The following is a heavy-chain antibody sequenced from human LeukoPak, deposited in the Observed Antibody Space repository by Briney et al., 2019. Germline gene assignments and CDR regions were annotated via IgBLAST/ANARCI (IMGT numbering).Heavy chain of an antibody. J-gene: IGHJ4*02. V-gene: IGHV3-23*01. Sequence: GGSLRLSCAASGFTFSSYAMSWVRQAPGKGLEGVSAISGSGGSTYYADSVKGRFTISRDNSKNTLYLQMNSLRAEDTAVYYCAKSLTPYGDYEVFDYWGQGTLVTVSS. CDR2: ISGSGGST. CDR3: AKSLTPYGDYEVFDY. CDR1: GFTFSSYA. D-gene: IGHD4-17*01.